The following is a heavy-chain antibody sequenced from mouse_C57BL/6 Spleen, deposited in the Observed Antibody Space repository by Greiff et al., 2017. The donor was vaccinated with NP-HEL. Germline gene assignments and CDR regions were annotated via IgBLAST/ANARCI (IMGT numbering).Heavy chain of an antibody. D-gene: IGHD2-2*01. CDR3: ARDTVTTRGYFDY. V-gene: IGHV1-42*01. CDR1: GYSFTGYY. Sequence: VQLQQSGPELVKPGASVKISCKASGYSFTGYYMNWVKQSPEKSLEWIGEINPSTGGTTYNQKFKAKATLTVDKSSSTAYMQLKSLTSEDSAVYYCARDTVTTRGYFDYWGQGTTLTVSS. CDR2: INPSTGGT. J-gene: IGHJ2*01.